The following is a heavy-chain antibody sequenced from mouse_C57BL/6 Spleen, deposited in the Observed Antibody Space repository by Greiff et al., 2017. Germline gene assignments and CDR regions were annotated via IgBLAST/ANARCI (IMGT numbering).Heavy chain of an antibody. V-gene: IGHV5-17*01. CDR1: GFTFSDYG. CDR3: ARWGSSGYGYFDY. Sequence: EVKLLESGGGLVKPGGSLKLSCAASGFTFSDYGMHWVRQAPEKGLEWVAYISSGSSTIYYADTVQGRFTISRDNAKNTLFLQMTSLRSEDTAMYYCARWGSSGYGYFDYWGQGTTLTVSS. D-gene: IGHD3-2*02. J-gene: IGHJ2*01. CDR2: ISSGSSTI.